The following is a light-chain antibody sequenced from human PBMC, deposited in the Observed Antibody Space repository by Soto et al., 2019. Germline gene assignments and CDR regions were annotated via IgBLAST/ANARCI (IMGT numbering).Light chain of an antibody. CDR2: KAT. Sequence: DIQMTQSPSTLSASVGDRVTITCRASQSISSWLAWYQQKPGKAPKLLICKATRLESGVPSRFRGGGSGTEFTLAISSLQPDDFAPYYFQQYSSYSWAFGQGAKVEIK. V-gene: IGKV1-5*03. J-gene: IGKJ1*01. CDR1: QSISSW. CDR3: QQYSSYSWA.